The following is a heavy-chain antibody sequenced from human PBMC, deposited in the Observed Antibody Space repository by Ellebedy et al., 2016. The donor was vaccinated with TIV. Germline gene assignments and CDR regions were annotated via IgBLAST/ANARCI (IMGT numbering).Heavy chain of an antibody. D-gene: IGHD4-11*01. CDR1: GFTFGRYR. V-gene: IGHV3-74*01. CDR3: ARDRGDYSISGP. Sequence: HTGGSLRLXXVASGFTFGRYRMHWVRQAPGNKLVWVSRIKSDGSSTTYADSVKGRFTTSRDNARNTLYLQMSSLRGEDTAVYFCARDRGDYSISGPWGQGTLVTVSS. J-gene: IGHJ5*02. CDR2: IKSDGSST.